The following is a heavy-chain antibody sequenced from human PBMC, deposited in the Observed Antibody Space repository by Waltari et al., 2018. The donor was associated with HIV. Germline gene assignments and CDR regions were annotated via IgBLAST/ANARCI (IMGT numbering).Heavy chain of an antibody. CDR1: GGSFNGYY. V-gene: IGHV4-34*02. CDR2: VDYSGDT. Sequence: VQLQQWGTGRLMPSETLSLTCAVYGGSFNGYYWTWIRQSPGNGLEWIGEVDYSGDTNYNPALKSRLTISLDTSKNQFSLKLTSMTTADTGLYYCARGPHTSIFGVVKYFQPWGQGTLVTVSS. CDR3: ARGPHTSIFGVVKYFQP. J-gene: IGHJ1*01. D-gene: IGHD3-3*01.